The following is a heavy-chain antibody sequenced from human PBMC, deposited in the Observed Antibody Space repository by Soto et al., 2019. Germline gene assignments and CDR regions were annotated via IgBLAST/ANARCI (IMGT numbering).Heavy chain of an antibody. CDR2: IIPIFGTA. J-gene: IGHJ6*02. CDR3: ASRSRSDYYDSSGYYYYGMDV. D-gene: IGHD3-22*01. CDR1: GGTFSSYA. Sequence: SVKVSCKASGGTFSSYAISWVRQAPGQGLEWMGGIIPIFGTANYAQKFQGRVTITADESTRTAYMELSSLRSEDTAVYYCASRSRSDYYDSSGYYYYGMDVWGQGTTVTVSS. V-gene: IGHV1-69*13.